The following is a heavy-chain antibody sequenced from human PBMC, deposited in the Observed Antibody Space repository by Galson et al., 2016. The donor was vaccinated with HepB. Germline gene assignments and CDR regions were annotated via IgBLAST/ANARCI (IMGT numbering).Heavy chain of an antibody. V-gene: IGHV4-61*08. CDR1: GDLVNTSGHY. CDR2: VYYNGMT. Sequence: SETLSLTCTVSGDLVNTSGHYWTWIRQAPGKGLEWLGYVYYNGMTKYSLSLKSRVSISVDTSKNQFSLNVRSVTAADTAVYYCATYVATVTSRRANYFDPWGQGALVTVSS. J-gene: IGHJ5*02. D-gene: IGHD4-17*01. CDR3: ATYVATVTSRRANYFDP.